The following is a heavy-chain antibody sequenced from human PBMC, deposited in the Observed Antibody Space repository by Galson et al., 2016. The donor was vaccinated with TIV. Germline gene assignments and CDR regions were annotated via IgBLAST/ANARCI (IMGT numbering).Heavy chain of an antibody. CDR3: AKDRQWIPSTLDH. J-gene: IGHJ4*02. V-gene: IGHV3-23*01. D-gene: IGHD5-18*01. Sequence: SLRLSCAASGFTFGSYAMNWVRQAPGKGLEWVSSIGGSGGSPYYADSVTRRFTISRDSSKNTVFLQMNSLRAEDTAIYYCAKDRQWIPSTLDHWGQGTLVTVSS. CDR2: IGGSGGSP. CDR1: GFTFGSYA.